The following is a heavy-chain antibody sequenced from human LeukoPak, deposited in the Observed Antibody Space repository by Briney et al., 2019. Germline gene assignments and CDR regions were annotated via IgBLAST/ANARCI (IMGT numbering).Heavy chain of an antibody. CDR1: GGTFSSYA. CDR3: ARALRLGELSSDY. V-gene: IGHV1-69*05. Sequence: SVKVSCKASGGTFSSYAISWVRQAPGQGLEWMGGIIPIFGTANYAQKFQGRVTITTDESTSTAYMELSSLRSEDTAVYYCARALRLGELSSDYWGQGTLVTVSS. D-gene: IGHD3-16*02. CDR2: IIPIFGTA. J-gene: IGHJ4*02.